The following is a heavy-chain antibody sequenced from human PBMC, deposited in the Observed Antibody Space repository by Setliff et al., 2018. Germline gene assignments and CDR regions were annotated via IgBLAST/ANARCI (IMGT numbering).Heavy chain of an antibody. CDR2: INPGGLTS. D-gene: IGHD6-25*01. CDR3: ARAGLAAAGRKGVFDH. V-gene: IGHV1-46*01. Sequence: GASVKVSCKTSGYSFTSHYVHWVRQAPGQGLEWMGIINPGGLTSSSTQKFEGRVTMTRDTSTSTVYMELNSLTSDDTAVYYCARAGLAAAGRKGVFDHWGQGTLVTV. CDR1: GYSFTSHY. J-gene: IGHJ4*02.